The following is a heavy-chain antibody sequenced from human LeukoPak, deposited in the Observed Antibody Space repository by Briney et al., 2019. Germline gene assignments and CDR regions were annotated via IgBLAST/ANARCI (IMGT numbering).Heavy chain of an antibody. Sequence: PGRSLRLSCAASGFTFNRNAMHWVRRAPGKGLEWVAVISYDGSNKYYADSVKGRFTISRDNSKNTLYLQMSSLRADDTAIYYCAREKVTVLYRFGMDVWGHGTTVTVSS. CDR3: AREKVTVLYRFGMDV. J-gene: IGHJ6*02. V-gene: IGHV3-30-3*01. D-gene: IGHD2-2*02. CDR1: GFTFNRNA. CDR2: ISYDGSNK.